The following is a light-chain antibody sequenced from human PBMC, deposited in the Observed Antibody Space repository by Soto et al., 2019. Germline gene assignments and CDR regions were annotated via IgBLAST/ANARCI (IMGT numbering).Light chain of an antibody. J-gene: IGLJ1*01. CDR2: EVA. Sequence: QSVLTQPPSVSGSPGQSVTISCTGTSSDVGSFNRVSWYQQPPGTAPKLMIYEVANRPSGVPDRFSGSKSDNTASLTISGLQAEDEADYYCSSYTTNSPFVFGTGTKLTVL. CDR3: SSYTTNSPFV. CDR1: SSDVGSFNR. V-gene: IGLV2-18*02.